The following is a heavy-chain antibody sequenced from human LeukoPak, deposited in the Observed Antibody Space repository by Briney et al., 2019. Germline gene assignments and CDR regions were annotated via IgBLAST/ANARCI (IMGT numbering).Heavy chain of an antibody. J-gene: IGHJ4*02. CDR2: INHSGST. CDR3: ARGRLEETTVTTTDDY. Sequence: SETLSLTCAVYGGSFSGYYWSWIRQPPGKGLEWIGEINHSGSTNYNPSLKSRVTISVDTSRNQFSLKLSSVTAADTAVYYCARGRLEETTVTTTDDYWGQGTLVTVSS. D-gene: IGHD4-17*01. CDR1: GGSFSGYY. V-gene: IGHV4-34*01.